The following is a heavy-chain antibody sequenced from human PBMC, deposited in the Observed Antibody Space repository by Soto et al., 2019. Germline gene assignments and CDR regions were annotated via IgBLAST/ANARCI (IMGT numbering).Heavy chain of an antibody. CDR3: ARGEDAFFYYGLDV. CDR2: IYDTGISGYTPST. Sequence: SETLSLTCTVSGGSITSSYWSWIRRPPGKGLEWIAYIYDTGISGYTPSTSYNPSLKSRVTMSVDTSKSQFSLTLTSVTAADKGVYYCARGEDAFFYYGLDVWGQGITVTISS. V-gene: IGHV4-59*01. J-gene: IGHJ6*02. CDR1: GGSITSSY.